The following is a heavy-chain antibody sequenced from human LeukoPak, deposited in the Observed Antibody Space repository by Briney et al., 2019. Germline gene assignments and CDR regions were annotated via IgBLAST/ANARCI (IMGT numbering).Heavy chain of an antibody. CDR3: ARARYYFDY. Sequence: PSETLSLTCTVSGGSISSYYWSWIRQPPGEGLEWIGYIYYSGSTNYNPSLKSRVTISVDTSKNQFSLKLSSVTAADTAVYYCARARYYFDYWGQGTLVTVSS. CDR1: GGSISSYY. V-gene: IGHV4-59*01. CDR2: IYYSGST. J-gene: IGHJ4*02.